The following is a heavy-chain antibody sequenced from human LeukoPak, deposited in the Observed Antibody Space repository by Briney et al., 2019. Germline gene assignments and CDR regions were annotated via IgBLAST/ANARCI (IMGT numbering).Heavy chain of an antibody. J-gene: IGHJ4*02. CDR3: KLVTRATAAVNY. V-gene: IGHV3-7*01. CDR2: IKPEGNKE. CDR1: GFTFSSYW. D-gene: IGHD6-13*01. Sequence: GGSLRLSCAASGFTFSSYWMRWVRQVSGKGLEWVANIKPEGNKEYYVDSVTGRFIICRDNADTALYLQMNSLRVEDTTVHYGKLVTRATAAVNYWGQGTLVTVSS.